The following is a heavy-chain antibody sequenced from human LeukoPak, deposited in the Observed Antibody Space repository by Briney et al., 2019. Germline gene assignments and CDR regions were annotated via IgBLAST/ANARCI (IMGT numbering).Heavy chain of an antibody. CDR2: ISGRGGST. J-gene: IGHJ4*02. Sequence: PGGSLRLSCAASGFSFSSYAMSWVRQAPGKGLEWVSAISGRGGSTYYADSVKGQFTISRDNYKNTLYPQMNSLRAEDTAVYYCAKDRGSGWPQFDYWGQGTLVTVSS. V-gene: IGHV3-23*01. CDR1: GFSFSSYA. D-gene: IGHD6-19*01. CDR3: AKDRGSGWPQFDY.